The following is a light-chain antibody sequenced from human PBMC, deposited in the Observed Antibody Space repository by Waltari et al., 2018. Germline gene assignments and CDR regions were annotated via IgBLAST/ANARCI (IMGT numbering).Light chain of an antibody. Sequence: ITCRASQSIGPWLAWYQQKPGKAPKILISKASSLESGVPSRFSGSGSGTEFTLTISSLQPEDSATYYCQQYNSNSFFGGGTKVEIK. V-gene: IGKV1-5*03. J-gene: IGKJ4*01. CDR1: QSIGPW. CDR2: KAS. CDR3: QQYNSNSF.